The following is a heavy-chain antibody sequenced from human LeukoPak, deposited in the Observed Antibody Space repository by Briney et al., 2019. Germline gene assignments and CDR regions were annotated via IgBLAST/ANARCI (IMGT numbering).Heavy chain of an antibody. CDR1: GFSVSRNY. J-gene: IGHJ4*02. CDR3: ARDSHKGL. CDR2: IYSGGGI. V-gene: IGHV3-66*01. Sequence: GGSLRLSCAASGFSVSRNYMSWVRQAPGKGLEWVSVIYSGGGIHYADSVKGRFTSSRDNSENTIFLQMNNLRHEDTAVYYCARDSHKGLWGQGTLVTVTS.